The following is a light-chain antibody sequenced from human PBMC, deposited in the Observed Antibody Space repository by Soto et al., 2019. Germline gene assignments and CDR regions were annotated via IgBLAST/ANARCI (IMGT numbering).Light chain of an antibody. CDR2: EVS. CDR1: SSDVGDYKY. Sequence: QSALTQPASVSGSPGQSITISCTGTSSDVGDYKYVSWYQQHPGKVPKLMIYEVSNRPSGVSNRFSGSKSGNTASLTISGLQAEDEAVYYCQSYDSSLSGYVFGTGTKLTVL. V-gene: IGLV2-14*01. CDR3: QSYDSSLSGYV. J-gene: IGLJ1*01.